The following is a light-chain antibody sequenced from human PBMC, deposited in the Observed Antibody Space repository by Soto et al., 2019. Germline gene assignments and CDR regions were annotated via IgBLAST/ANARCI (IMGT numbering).Light chain of an antibody. Sequence: QSALTQPASVSGSPGQSITISCTGTTSNIGSYILVSWYQQHPGKAPKLLIYEASTRPSGVSNRFSGSKSGNTASLTISGLQAEDEADYYCCSYAGSSTYVFGGGTMVTVL. CDR1: TSNIGSYIL. CDR2: EAS. V-gene: IGLV2-23*01. CDR3: CSYAGSSTYV. J-gene: IGLJ2*01.